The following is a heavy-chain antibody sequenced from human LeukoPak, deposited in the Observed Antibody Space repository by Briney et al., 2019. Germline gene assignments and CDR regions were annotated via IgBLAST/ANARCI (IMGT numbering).Heavy chain of an antibody. CDR1: GYTLTELS. CDR2: FDPEDGET. V-gene: IGHV1-24*01. J-gene: IGHJ4*02. CDR3: ATDRGNYGDRRGWRGSLYYFDY. Sequence: ASVKVSCKVSGYTLTELSMHWVRQAPGKGLEWMGGFDPEDGETVYAQKFQGRVTVTEDTSTDTAYMELSSLRSEDTAVYYCATDRGNYGDRRGWRGSLYYFDYWGQGTLVTVSS. D-gene: IGHD4-17*01.